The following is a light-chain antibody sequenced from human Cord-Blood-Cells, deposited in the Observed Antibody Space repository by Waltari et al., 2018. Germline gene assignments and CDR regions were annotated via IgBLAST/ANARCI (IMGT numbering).Light chain of an antibody. J-gene: IGLJ3*02. CDR1: SSNIGAGYD. Sequence: QSVLTQPPSVSGAPGQRATISCTGSSSNIGAGYDVHWYQQLPGTAPKPLIYGNSNRPSGDPDRFSGSKSGTSASLAITGLQAEDEADYYCQSYDSSLSGSVFGGGTKLTVL. CDR2: GNS. V-gene: IGLV1-40*01. CDR3: QSYDSSLSGSV.